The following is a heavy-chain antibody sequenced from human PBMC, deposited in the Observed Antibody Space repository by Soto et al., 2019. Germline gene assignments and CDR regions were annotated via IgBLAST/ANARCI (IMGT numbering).Heavy chain of an antibody. J-gene: IGHJ4*02. CDR3: ARVNPRRYFDY. CDR1: GGSVSSGSNY. CDR2: IYYSGST. Sequence: PSETLSLTCTVSGGSVSSGSNYWSWIRQPPGKGLEWIGYIYYSGSTNYNPSLKSRVTISVDTSKNQFSLKLSSVTAADTAVYYCARVNPRRYFDYWGQGTLVTVSS. V-gene: IGHV4-61*01.